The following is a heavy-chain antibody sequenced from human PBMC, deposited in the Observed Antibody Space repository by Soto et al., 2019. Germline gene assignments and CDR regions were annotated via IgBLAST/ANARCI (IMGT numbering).Heavy chain of an antibody. D-gene: IGHD2-2*01. J-gene: IGHJ4*02. Sequence: EVQLLESGGGLVQPGGSLRLSCAASGFTFSSYAMSWVRQAPGKGLEWVSAISGSGGSTYYADSVKGRFTISRDNSKNTLYLQMNSLRAEDTAVYYCAREGYCSSTSCYAADYWGQGTLVTVSS. V-gene: IGHV3-23*01. CDR3: AREGYCSSTSCYAADY. CDR2: ISGSGGST. CDR1: GFTFSSYA.